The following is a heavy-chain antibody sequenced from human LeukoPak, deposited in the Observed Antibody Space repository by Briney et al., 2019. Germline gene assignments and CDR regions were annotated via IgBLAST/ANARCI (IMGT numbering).Heavy chain of an antibody. CDR2: ISYDGSNK. D-gene: IGHD6-6*01. V-gene: IGHV3-30*18. J-gene: IGHJ4*02. CDR3: AKDLSSSSPSLDY. Sequence: GRSLRLSCAASGFTFSSYGMHWVRQAPGKGLGWVAVISYDGSNKYYADSVKGRFTISRDNSKNTLYLQMNSLRAEDTAVYYCAKDLSSSSPSLDYWGQGTLVTVSS. CDR1: GFTFSSYG.